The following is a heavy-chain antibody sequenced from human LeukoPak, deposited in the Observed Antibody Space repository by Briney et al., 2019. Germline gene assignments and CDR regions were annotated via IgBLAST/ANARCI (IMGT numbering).Heavy chain of an antibody. CDR3: ARDYGGNWSFDY. V-gene: IGHV3-30-3*01. Sequence: GGSLRLSCAASGFTFSSYAMHWVRQAPGKGLEWVAVISYDGSNKYYADSVKGRFTISRDNSKNTLYLQMNSLRAEDTAVYYCARDYGGNWSFDYWGQGTLVTVSS. D-gene: IGHD4-23*01. CDR1: GFTFSSYA. CDR2: ISYDGSNK. J-gene: IGHJ4*02.